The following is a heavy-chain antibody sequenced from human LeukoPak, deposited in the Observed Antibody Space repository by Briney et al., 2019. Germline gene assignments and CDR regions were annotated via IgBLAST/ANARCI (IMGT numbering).Heavy chain of an antibody. J-gene: IGHJ5*02. D-gene: IGHD2-2*01. Sequence: GSLRLSCSASGFTFSTYWMSWVRQAPGKGLEWVANIKEDGSEKNYADSVKGRFTISRDNAKNSLYLQMNSLRAEDTAVYYCVRGYCSATSCYFSSSYSWFDPWGQGTLVTVSS. CDR3: VRGYCSATSCYFSSSYSWFDP. CDR2: IKEDGSEK. V-gene: IGHV3-7*02. CDR1: GFTFSTYW.